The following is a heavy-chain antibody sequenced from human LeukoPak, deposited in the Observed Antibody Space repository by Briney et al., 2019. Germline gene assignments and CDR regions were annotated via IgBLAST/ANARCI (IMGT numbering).Heavy chain of an antibody. J-gene: IGHJ4*02. CDR2: ISGSSGST. CDR1: GGSFSGYY. V-gene: IGHV3-23*01. D-gene: IGHD4-23*01. Sequence: ETLSLTCAVYGGSFSGYYWSWVRQAPGKGLEWVSSISGSSGSTYYADSVKGRFTISRDNSKNTLYLQMNSLRAEDTAIYYCAKDYRWFFDYWGQGTLVTVSS. CDR3: AKDYRWFFDY.